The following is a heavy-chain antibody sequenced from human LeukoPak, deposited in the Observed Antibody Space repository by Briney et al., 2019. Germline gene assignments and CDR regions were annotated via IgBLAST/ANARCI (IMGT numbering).Heavy chain of an antibody. V-gene: IGHV5-51*01. CDR2: IYPGDSDT. CDR3: ARRGYCSSSSCKLYGMDV. CDR1: GYSFTSYW. Sequence: GGSLKISCKGSGYSFTSYWIGWVRQMPGKGLEWMGIIYPGDSDTRYSPSFQGQVTISADKSISTAYLQWSSLKASDTAMYYCARRGYCSSSSCKLYGMDVWGQGTTVTVSS. D-gene: IGHD2-15*01. J-gene: IGHJ6*02.